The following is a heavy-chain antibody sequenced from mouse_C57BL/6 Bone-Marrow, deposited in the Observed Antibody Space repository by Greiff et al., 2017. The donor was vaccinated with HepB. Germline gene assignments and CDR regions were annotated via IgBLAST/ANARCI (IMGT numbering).Heavy chain of an antibody. CDR1: GYNFTSHW. CDR3: AKGVLFAY. V-gene: IGHV1-56*01. D-gene: IGHD2-10*02. Sequence: VQLQQSGPELVRPGASVKISCTAPGYNFTSHWMQWVRQRPGQGLEWIGEIFPGGGCTYYTEKFKGKATLTVDTSSSTAYMQLSSLASEDSAVYFCAKGVLFAYWGQGTLVTVSA. CDR2: IFPGGGCT. J-gene: IGHJ3*01.